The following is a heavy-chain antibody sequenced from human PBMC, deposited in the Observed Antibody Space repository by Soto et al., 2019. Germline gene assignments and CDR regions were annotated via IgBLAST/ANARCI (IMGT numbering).Heavy chain of an antibody. D-gene: IGHD2-21*01. V-gene: IGHV3-48*03. CDR2: IATAGDRI. Sequence: EEQLVESGGDLVQPGGSLRLSCTSSGFALDTYDMNWVRLAPGKDLEWISHIATAGDRIYYADSVKCRFTISRDNARNSLYRQMHSLRDDDTALYYCAGEHVLMFASYDAFNVWGQGTLVTVSS. CDR3: AGEHVLMFASYDAFNV. CDR1: GFALDTYD. J-gene: IGHJ3*01.